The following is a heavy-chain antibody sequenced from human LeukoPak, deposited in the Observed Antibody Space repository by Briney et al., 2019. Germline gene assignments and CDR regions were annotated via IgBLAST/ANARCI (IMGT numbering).Heavy chain of an antibody. CDR2: INHSGST. V-gene: IGHV4-34*01. CDR1: GGSFSGYY. J-gene: IGHJ3*02. Sequence: PSETLSLTCAVYGGSFSGYYWSWIRQPPGKGLEWIGEINHSGSTNYNPSLKSRVTISVDMSKNQFSLRLSSVTAADTAVYYCARLAGSGAFDIWGQGTMVTVSS. CDR3: ARLAGSGAFDI.